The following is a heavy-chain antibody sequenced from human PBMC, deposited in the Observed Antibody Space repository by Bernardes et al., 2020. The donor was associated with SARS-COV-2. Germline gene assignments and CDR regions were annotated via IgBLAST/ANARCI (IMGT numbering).Heavy chain of an antibody. CDR1: GFSISSGGYY. D-gene: IGHD3-3*01. CDR3: ARAPKQRITIFGVVGWFDP. J-gene: IGHJ5*02. CDR2: IYYSGST. Sequence: SETLSLTCTVSGFSISSGGYYWSWIRQHPGKGLEWIGYIYYSGSTYYNPSLKSRVTISVDTSKNQFSLKLSSVTAADTAVYYCARAPKQRITIFGVVGWFDPWGQGTLVTVSS. V-gene: IGHV4-31*03.